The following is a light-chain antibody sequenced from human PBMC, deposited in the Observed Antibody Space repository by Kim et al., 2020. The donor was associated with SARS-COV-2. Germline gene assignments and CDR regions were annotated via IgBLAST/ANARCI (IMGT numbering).Light chain of an antibody. V-gene: IGKV3-20*01. CDR2: DAS. Sequence: EIVLTQSPATLSLSPGERATLSCRASQNVSSSYLAWYQQKPGQAPRLLIYDASNRATGIPDRFSGSGSGTDFTLTISSLEPEDFALYYCQQYNSWPPVTFGGGTKVEIK. CDR1: QNVSSSY. J-gene: IGKJ4*01. CDR3: QQYNSWPPVT.